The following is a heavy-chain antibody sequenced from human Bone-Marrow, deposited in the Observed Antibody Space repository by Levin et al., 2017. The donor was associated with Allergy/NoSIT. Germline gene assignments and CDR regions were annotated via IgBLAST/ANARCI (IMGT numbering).Heavy chain of an antibody. CDR3: AHTSVGSLRLDPFDL. J-gene: IGHJ3*01. V-gene: IGHV2-5*02. D-gene: IGHD1-26*01. CDR2: IYWDDDK. Sequence: SGPTLVKPTQTLTLTCTFSGFSLSTSREGVGRIRQPPGKALEWLAVIYWDDDKRYRPSLKSRLTITKDTSKNQVSLTMTNMDPVDTATYFCAHTSVGSLRLDPFDLWGQGTMVTVSS. CDR1: GFSLSTSREG.